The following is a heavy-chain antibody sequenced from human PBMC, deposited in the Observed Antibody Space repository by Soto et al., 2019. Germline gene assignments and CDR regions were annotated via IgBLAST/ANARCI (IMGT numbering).Heavy chain of an antibody. D-gene: IGHD4-17*01. CDR3: ARESTENWFDP. V-gene: IGHV4-30-2*01. CDR2: IYPSGST. Sequence: QVQLQESGSGLVKPSQTLSLTCAFSGDSISSGGYSWSWIMQPPGKGLEWIGYIYPSGSTYCTPSLMSRVTISVDRSKNQFSLNLSSVTAADSAVYFCARESTENWFDPWGQVTLVTVSS. CDR1: GDSISSGGYS. J-gene: IGHJ5*02.